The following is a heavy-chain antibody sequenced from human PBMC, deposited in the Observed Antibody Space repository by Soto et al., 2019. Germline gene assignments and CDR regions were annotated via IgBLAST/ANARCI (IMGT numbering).Heavy chain of an antibody. CDR3: AKILSTVTAYYYGMDA. CDR1: GFSFSTYP. CDR2: ISGSGDQT. V-gene: IGHV3-23*01. Sequence: LRLSCAASGFSFSTYPMVWVRQAPGKRLEAVSSISGSGDQTFYKDSVKGRFTISRDNSKNTVDLQMNSLRPEDTAVYYCAKILSTVTAYYYGMDAWGQGTTVTVSS. D-gene: IGHD4-17*01. J-gene: IGHJ6*02.